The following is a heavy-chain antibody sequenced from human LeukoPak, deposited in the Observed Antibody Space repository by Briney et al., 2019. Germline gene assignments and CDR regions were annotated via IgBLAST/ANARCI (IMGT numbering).Heavy chain of an antibody. D-gene: IGHD1-26*01. Sequence: GGSLRLSCEASGFTFSSHGMHWVRQAPGKGLEWVAVIWYDGSKKYYADSVKGRFTISRDNSKNMLYLQMNSLRAEDTAVYYCARDVSGSYLDYWGQGTLVTVSS. J-gene: IGHJ4*02. CDR3: ARDVSGSYLDY. V-gene: IGHV3-33*01. CDR2: IWYDGSKK. CDR1: GFTFSSHG.